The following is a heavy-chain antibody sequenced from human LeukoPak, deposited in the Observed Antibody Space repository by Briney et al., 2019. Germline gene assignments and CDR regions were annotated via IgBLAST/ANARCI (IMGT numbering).Heavy chain of an antibody. CDR2: IYSGGST. Sequence: ETLSLTCTVSGGSISSYYWSWIRQPPGKGLEWVSVIYSGGSTYYADSVKGRFTISRHNSKNTLYLQMNSLRAEDTAVYYCARGYSSSWYWGQGTLVTVSS. CDR3: ARGYSSSWY. J-gene: IGHJ4*02. CDR1: GGSISSYY. D-gene: IGHD6-13*01. V-gene: IGHV3-53*04.